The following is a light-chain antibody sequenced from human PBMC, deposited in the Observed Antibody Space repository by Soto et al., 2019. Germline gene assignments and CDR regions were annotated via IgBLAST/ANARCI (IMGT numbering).Light chain of an antibody. CDR2: GAS. V-gene: IGKV3-15*01. Sequence: EIVMTQSPATLSVSPGERATLSCRASQSVSSNLAWYQQKPGQAPRLLIYGASTRATGIPARFSGSGSGTEFPLTISSLQSEDFAVYFWQQYNNWPPWTFGQGTKVELK. CDR1: QSVSSN. J-gene: IGKJ1*01. CDR3: QQYNNWPPWT.